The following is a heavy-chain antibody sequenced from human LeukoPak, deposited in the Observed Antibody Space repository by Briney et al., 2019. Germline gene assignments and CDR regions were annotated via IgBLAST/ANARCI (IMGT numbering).Heavy chain of an antibody. CDR2: ISGSGGST. CDR1: GFTFSSYA. J-gene: IGHJ4*02. V-gene: IGHV3-23*01. D-gene: IGHD3-16*02. CDR3: AKDKGNRWFDY. Sequence: GGSLRLSCAASGFTFSSYAMSWVRQAPGKGLEWVSAISGSGGSTYYADSVKGRFTISRDDSKNTVYLQMNSLRPDDTAVYYCAKDKGNRWFDYWGQGTLVTVSS.